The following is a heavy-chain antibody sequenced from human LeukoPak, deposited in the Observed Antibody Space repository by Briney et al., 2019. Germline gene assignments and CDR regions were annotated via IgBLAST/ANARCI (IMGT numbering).Heavy chain of an antibody. CDR1: GYTFTNYA. D-gene: IGHD5/OR15-5a*01. V-gene: IGHV1-3*01. J-gene: IGHJ4*01. CDR3: ARVISDCANFNCFKGYFDY. Sequence: GASVKASCKASGYTFTNYAIHWVRQAPGQSLEWMGWINAGNGNTKYSQKFQARVTITRDTSANTAYMELNSLGSEDTTIYYCARVISDCANFNCFKGYFDYWGQGTPVTVSS. CDR2: INAGNGNT.